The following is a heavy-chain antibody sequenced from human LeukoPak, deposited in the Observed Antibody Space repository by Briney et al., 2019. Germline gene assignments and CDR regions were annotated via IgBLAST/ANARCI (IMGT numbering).Heavy chain of an antibody. D-gene: IGHD6-13*01. V-gene: IGHV3-21*01. Sequence: PGGSLRLSCAASGFTFSSYSMNWVRQAPGKRLEWVSSISSSSSYIYYADSVKGRFTISRDNAKNSLYLQMNSLRAEDTAVYYCARDRGIAAAGIGNWGQGTLVTVSP. CDR2: ISSSSSYI. J-gene: IGHJ4*02. CDR1: GFTFSSYS. CDR3: ARDRGIAAAGIGN.